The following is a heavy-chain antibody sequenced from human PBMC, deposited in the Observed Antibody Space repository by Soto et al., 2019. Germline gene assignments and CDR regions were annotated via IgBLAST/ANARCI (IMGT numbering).Heavy chain of an antibody. CDR2: IYISGDT. D-gene: IGHD6-19*01. J-gene: IGHJ4*02. CDR1: GDSISSYY. Sequence: SETLSLTCSVSGDSISSYYWSWIRQSAGKGLEWIGRIYISGDTNYNPSLKSRVTMSVDTSKNQLSLKLSSVTAADTAVYYCAREYTDTVDGPTPYYFDYWCPGPSVTVST. V-gene: IGHV4-4*07. CDR3: AREYTDTVDGPTPYYFDY.